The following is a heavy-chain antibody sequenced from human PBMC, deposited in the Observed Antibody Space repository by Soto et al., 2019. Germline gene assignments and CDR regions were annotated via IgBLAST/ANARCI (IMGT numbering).Heavy chain of an antibody. Sequence: PSETLSLTCTVAGGCISSYYWSWIRQPPGKGLEWIGYIYYSGSTNYNPSLKSRVTISVDTSKNQFSLKLSSVTAADTAVYYCARDVRSTAAAIVGGMDVWGQGTTVTASS. D-gene: IGHD6-13*01. J-gene: IGHJ6*02. CDR3: ARDVRSTAAAIVGGMDV. V-gene: IGHV4-59*01. CDR1: GGCISSYY. CDR2: IYYSGST.